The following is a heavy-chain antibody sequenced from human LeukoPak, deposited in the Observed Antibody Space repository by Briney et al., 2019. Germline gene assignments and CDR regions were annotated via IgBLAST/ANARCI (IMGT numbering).Heavy chain of an antibody. CDR1: GFTFSSYW. CDR2: ISSSSSYK. D-gene: IGHD6-13*01. CDR3: ARGLYSSSWVYDY. Sequence: GGSLRLSCAASGFTFSSYWMSWVRQAPGKGLEWVSSISSSSSYKFYAESVKGRFTISRDNAKNSLYLQMSSLRAEDTAVYYCARGLYSSSWVYDYWGQGILVTVSA. V-gene: IGHV3-21*01. J-gene: IGHJ4*02.